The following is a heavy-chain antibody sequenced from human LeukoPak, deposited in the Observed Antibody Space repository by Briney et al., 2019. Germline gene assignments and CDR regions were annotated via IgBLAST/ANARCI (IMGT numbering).Heavy chain of an antibody. Sequence: PSETLSLTCTVSGVSISSYYRSWIRQPPGKGLEWIGYIYYGGSTNYNPSLKSRVTISVDTSKNQFSLNLTSVTAADAAVYYCARDLGYGGFDWAPWGQGTLVTVSS. D-gene: IGHD5-12*01. CDR3: ARDLGYGGFDWAP. V-gene: IGHV4-59*12. CDR1: GVSISSYY. CDR2: IYYGGST. J-gene: IGHJ5*02.